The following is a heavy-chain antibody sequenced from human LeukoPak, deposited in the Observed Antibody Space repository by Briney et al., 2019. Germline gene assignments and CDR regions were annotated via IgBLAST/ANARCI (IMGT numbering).Heavy chain of an antibody. D-gene: IGHD2-2*01. V-gene: IGHV4-59*02. Sequence: SETLSLTCTVSGVSVNTSYGTWLRQPPGKDLECFGYIYYTGDINYNPSLKRRVTMSLDTSKNQFSLKLTSATAADAAIYSCARHTRIPASWGQGALVTVSS. CDR3: ARHTRIPAS. J-gene: IGHJ5*02. CDR2: IYYTGDI. CDR1: GVSVNTSY.